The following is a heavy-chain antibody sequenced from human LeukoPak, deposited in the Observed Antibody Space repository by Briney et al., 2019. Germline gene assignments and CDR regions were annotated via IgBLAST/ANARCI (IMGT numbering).Heavy chain of an antibody. CDR1: GFTFDDYA. Sequence: GGSLRLSCVASGFTFDDYAMHWVRQAPGKGLEWVSGISWNSGSIGYADSVKGRFTISRDNAKNSLYLQMNSLRAGDMALYYCAKDRYGGNSGLLDYWGQGTLVTVSS. CDR3: AKDRYGGNSGLLDY. D-gene: IGHD4-23*01. V-gene: IGHV3-9*03. J-gene: IGHJ4*02. CDR2: ISWNSGSI.